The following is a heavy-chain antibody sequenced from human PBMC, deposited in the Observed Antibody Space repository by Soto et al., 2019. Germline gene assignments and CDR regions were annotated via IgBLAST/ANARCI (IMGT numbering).Heavy chain of an antibody. Sequence: PGGSLRLSCAASGFTFSSYGMHWVRQAPGKGLEWVALISYDGSNQKYADSVKGRFTISRDNSKNTLHLQMSSLRAEDTAVYYCARPYDSSGYYNALDYWGQGTLVTVSS. CDR2: ISYDGSNQ. CDR1: GFTFSSYG. J-gene: IGHJ4*02. D-gene: IGHD3-22*01. CDR3: ARPYDSSGYYNALDY. V-gene: IGHV3-30*03.